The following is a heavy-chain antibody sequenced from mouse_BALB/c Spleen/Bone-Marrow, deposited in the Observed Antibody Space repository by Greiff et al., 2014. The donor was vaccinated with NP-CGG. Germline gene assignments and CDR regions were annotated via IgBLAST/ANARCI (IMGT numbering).Heavy chain of an antibody. V-gene: IGHV2-9*02. D-gene: IGHD1-2*01. Sequence: VKLMESGPGLVAPSQSLSISCTVSGFSLTSYGVHWVRQPPGKGLEWLGVIWADGSTNYNSALMSRLSISKDNSKSQVFLKMNSLQTDDTAMYYCAGITTATGAMDYWGQGTSVTVSS. CDR1: GFSLTSYG. J-gene: IGHJ4*01. CDR3: AGITTATGAMDY. CDR2: IWADGST.